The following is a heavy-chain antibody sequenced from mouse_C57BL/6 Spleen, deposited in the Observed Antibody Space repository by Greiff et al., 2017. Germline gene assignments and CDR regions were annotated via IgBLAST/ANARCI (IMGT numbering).Heavy chain of an antibody. Sequence: EVKVVESEGGLVQPGSSMKLSCTASGFTFSDYYMAWVRQVPEKGLEWVANINYDGRSTYYLDSLKSRFIISRDNAKNILYLQMSSLKSEDTATYYCARDGRGYFDVWGTGTTVTVSS. D-gene: IGHD1-1*01. CDR2: INYDGRST. V-gene: IGHV5-16*01. J-gene: IGHJ1*03. CDR3: ARDGRGYFDV. CDR1: GFTFSDYY.